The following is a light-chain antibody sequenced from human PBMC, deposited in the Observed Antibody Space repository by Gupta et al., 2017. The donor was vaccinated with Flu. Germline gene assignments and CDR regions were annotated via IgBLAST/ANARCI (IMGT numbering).Light chain of an antibody. CDR1: QSVTDY. CDR3: QQRNNWPFT. V-gene: IGKV3-11*01. J-gene: IGKJ4*01. CDR2: DAS. Sequence: EIVLTQSPAALSLPAGERATLSWRASQSVTDYLAWYHQRPGQSPRLLIYDASNRATDVPDRFSGSGSETDFTLTISGLEPEDSGIYYCQQRNNWPFTFGGGTKVEIK.